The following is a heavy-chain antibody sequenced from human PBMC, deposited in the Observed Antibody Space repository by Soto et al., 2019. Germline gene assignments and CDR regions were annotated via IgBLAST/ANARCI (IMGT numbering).Heavy chain of an antibody. CDR3: AREEYCTDSSCSRLYYFHYGMDV. D-gene: IGHD2-15*01. J-gene: IGHJ6*02. Sequence: GPGVKNPGASVTVSCKASGYSFAHYGISWVRQAPGQRLEWMGWISGYSGHANYAQKFQGRVTLTTDRSTNTTYMDLRSLRSDDTAVYFCAREEYCTDSSCSRLYYFHYGMDVWGPGTPVTVS. V-gene: IGHV1-18*04. CDR1: GYSFAHYG. CDR2: ISGYSGHA.